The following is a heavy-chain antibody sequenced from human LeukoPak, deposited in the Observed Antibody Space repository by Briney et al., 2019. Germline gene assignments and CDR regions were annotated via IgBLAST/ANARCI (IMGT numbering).Heavy chain of an antibody. CDR3: AKDRGVPRYDNWFDP. CDR2: ISYDGSNK. V-gene: IGHV3-30-3*01. CDR1: GFTFSSYA. D-gene: IGHD3-10*01. J-gene: IGHJ5*02. Sequence: GRSLRLSCAASGFTFSSYAMHWVRQAPGKGLEWVAVISYDGSNKYYADSVKGRFTISRDNSKNTLYPQMNSLRAEDTAVYYCAKDRGVPRYDNWFDPWGQGTLVTVSS.